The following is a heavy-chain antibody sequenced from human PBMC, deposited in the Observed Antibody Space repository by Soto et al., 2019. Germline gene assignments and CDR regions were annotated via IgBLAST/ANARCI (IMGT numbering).Heavy chain of an antibody. CDR1: GGSFSDYY. Sequence: QVQLQQWGAGLLKPSETLSLTCAVYGGSFSDYYWTWIRQPPGKGLEWIGEINHSGSTNYNPSLKSRGTISVDTSKNQFSLKLSSVTAADTAVYYCARRYNYYDMDVWGQGTTVTVSS. CDR3: ARRYNYYDMDV. D-gene: IGHD3-16*02. J-gene: IGHJ6*02. CDR2: INHSGST. V-gene: IGHV4-34*01.